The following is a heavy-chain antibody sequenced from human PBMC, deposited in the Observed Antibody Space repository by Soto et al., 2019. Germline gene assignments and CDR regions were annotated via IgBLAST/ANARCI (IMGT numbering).Heavy chain of an antibody. CDR3: AKALGELSPESFDY. J-gene: IGHJ4*02. CDR1: GFTFSSYA. Sequence: QVQLVESGGGVVQPGRSLRLSCVASGFTFSSYAMHWVRQAPGKALEWVAIMSYDGNNQYYADSVKGRFTISRVNFKNTLYLQMNSLRAEDTAVYYCAKALGELSPESFDYWGQGILVTVSS. D-gene: IGHD3-16*02. CDR2: MSYDGNNQ. V-gene: IGHV3-30*18.